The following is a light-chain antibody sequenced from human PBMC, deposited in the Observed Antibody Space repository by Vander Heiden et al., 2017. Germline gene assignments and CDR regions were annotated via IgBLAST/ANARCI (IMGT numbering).Light chain of an antibody. CDR3: QHYHASRPTWT. Sequence: DIQMTQSPSTLSASVGDRVTVTCRASQSINNWLAWYQQRPGKAPKLLIYKASRLESGVPSRFSGSGSGTEFSLTISSLQPDDFATYYCQHYHASRPTWTFGQGT. V-gene: IGKV1-5*03. CDR2: KAS. CDR1: QSINNW. J-gene: IGKJ1*01.